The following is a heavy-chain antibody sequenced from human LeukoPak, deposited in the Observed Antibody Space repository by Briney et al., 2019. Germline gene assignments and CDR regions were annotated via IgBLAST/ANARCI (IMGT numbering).Heavy chain of an antibody. V-gene: IGHV1-18*01. J-gene: IGHJ4*02. Sequence: ASVKVSCKASGYTFTSYGISWVRQALGQGLEWMGWTSAYNGNTNYAQKLQGRVTMTTDTSTSTAYMELRSLRSDDTAVYYCARVRVRNGWLRSLLSSPFDYWGQGTLVTVSS. CDR2: TSAYNGNT. CDR1: GYTFTSYG. CDR3: ARVRVRNGWLRSLLSSPFDY. D-gene: IGHD5-12*01.